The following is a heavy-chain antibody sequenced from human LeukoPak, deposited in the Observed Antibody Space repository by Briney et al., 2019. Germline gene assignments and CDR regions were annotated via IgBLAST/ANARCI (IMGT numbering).Heavy chain of an antibody. CDR1: GFTFSSYS. CDR2: ISSSSSYI. CDR3: VAQPRSNDYVWGSYRLDY. V-gene: IGHV3-21*03. Sequence: PGGSLRLSCAASGFTFSSYSMNWVRQAPGKGLEWVSSISSSSSYIYYADSVKGRFTISRDNAKNSLYLQMNSLRAEDTAVYYCVAQPRSNDYVWGSYRLDYWGQGTLVTVSS. D-gene: IGHD3-16*02. J-gene: IGHJ4*02.